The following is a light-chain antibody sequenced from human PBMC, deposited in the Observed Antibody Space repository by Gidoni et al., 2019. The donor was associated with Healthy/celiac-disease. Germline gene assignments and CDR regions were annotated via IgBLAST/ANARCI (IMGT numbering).Light chain of an antibody. CDR2: DVS. J-gene: IGLJ2*01. Sequence: QSALTQPRSVSGSPGQSVTISCTGTSSDVGGYNYVSWYQQHPGKAPKLMIYDVSKRPSGVPDRFSGSKSGNTASLTISGLQAEDEADDYCSSYAGSYTLVFGGGTKLTVL. CDR3: SSYAGSYTLV. CDR1: SSDVGGYNY. V-gene: IGLV2-11*01.